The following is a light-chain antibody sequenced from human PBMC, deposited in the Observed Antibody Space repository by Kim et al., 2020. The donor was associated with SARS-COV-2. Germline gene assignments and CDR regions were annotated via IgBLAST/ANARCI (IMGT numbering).Light chain of an antibody. CDR3: QQRSNWPT. CDR1: QSVSSY. CDR2: DAS. Sequence: SLSPGERATLSCRASQSVSSYLVWYQQKPGQAPRLLIYDASNRATGIPARFSGSGSGTDFTLTISSLEPEDFAVYYCQQRSNWPTFGQGTKVDIK. J-gene: IGKJ1*01. V-gene: IGKV3-11*01.